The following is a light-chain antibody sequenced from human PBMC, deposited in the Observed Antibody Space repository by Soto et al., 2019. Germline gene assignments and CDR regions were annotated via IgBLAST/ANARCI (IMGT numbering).Light chain of an antibody. V-gene: IGKV3-20*01. Sequence: EIVLTQSPSTLSLSPGERATLSCRASQSISSSYLAWYQQKPGQAPRRLIYAASSRATSIPDRFSASVSGTDFTLTISRLDPEDFAVYYCQQYGNSPLSFGGGTKVEIK. CDR2: AAS. CDR3: QQYGNSPLS. J-gene: IGKJ4*01. CDR1: QSISSSY.